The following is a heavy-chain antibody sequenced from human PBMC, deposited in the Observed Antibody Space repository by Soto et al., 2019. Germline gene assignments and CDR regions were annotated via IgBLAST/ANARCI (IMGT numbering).Heavy chain of an antibody. J-gene: IGHJ4*02. CDR1: GGTSSNHY. CDR2: IYYSGST. D-gene: IGHD5-18*01. Sequence: PSEPLSLPSSVSGGTSSNHYWSWILQTPGKGLEWIGYIYYSGSTNYNPSLTSRVTISVDTSKNQFSLKLSSVTAADTAVYYCARHRYSYGVYYFDYRGQGTLVTVYS. CDR3: ARHRYSYGVYYFDY. V-gene: IGHV4-59*08.